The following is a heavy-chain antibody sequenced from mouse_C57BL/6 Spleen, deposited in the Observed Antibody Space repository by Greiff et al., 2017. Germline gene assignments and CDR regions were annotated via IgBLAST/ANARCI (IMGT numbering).Heavy chain of an antibody. Sequence: QVQLKQSGAELVRPGASVTLSCKASGYTFTDYEMHWVKQTPVHGLEWIGAIDPETGGTAYNQKFKGKSTLTVDKSSSTAYMQLSSLTSEDSAVYYCARYYGSSYWYFDVWGTGTTVTVSS. CDR1: GYTFTDYE. D-gene: IGHD1-1*01. CDR3: ARYYGSSYWYFDV. CDR2: IDPETGGT. J-gene: IGHJ1*03. V-gene: IGHV1-15*01.